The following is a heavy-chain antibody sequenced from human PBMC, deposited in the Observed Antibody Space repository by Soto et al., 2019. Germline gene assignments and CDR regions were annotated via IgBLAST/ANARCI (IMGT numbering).Heavy chain of an antibody. J-gene: IGHJ4*02. CDR1: GFTLSNYV. CDR2: ISTSGDSR. D-gene: IGHD2-15*01. V-gene: IGHV3-23*01. Sequence: GGSLRLSCAVSGFTLSNYVMNWVRQAPGKGLEWVSVISTSGDSRYYADSVKGRFTISRDNSKNTLYLQMNSLRTEDTAVYYCARRGVVSTHFDYWGQGTLVTVSS. CDR3: ARRGVVSTHFDY.